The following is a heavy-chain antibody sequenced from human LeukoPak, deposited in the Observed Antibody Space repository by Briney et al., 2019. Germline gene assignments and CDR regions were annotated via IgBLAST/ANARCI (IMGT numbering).Heavy chain of an antibody. J-gene: IGHJ4*02. CDR1: GFTFTNAW. Sequence: GGSLRLSCAASGFTFTNAWMNWVRQAPGKGLEWVGRIKSKTDGGTTDYAAPVKGRFTTSRDGSKNTLYPQMNSLKTEDTAVYYCTTTPTKYYDFWSAYNDYWGQGTLVTVSS. V-gene: IGHV3-15*07. CDR3: TTTPTKYYDFWSAYNDY. CDR2: IKSKTDGGTT. D-gene: IGHD3-3*01.